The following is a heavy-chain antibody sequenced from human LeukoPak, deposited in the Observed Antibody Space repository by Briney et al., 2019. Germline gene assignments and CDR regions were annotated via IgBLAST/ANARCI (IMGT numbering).Heavy chain of an antibody. CDR1: GYSFTSYW. J-gene: IGHJ4*02. CDR2: IYPGDSDT. V-gene: IGHV5-51*01. D-gene: IGHD6-13*01. Sequence: GESLKISCKGSGYSFTSYWIGWVRQMPGKGLEWMGIIYPGDSDTRYSPSFQGQVTISTDKSISTAYLQWSSLKASDTAMYYCARVRRQQGKFDYSDYWGQGTLVTVSS. CDR3: ARVRRQQGKFDYSDY.